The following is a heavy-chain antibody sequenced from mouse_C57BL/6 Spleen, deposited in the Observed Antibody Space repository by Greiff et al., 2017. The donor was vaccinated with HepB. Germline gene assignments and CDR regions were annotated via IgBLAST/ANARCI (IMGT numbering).Heavy chain of an antibody. D-gene: IGHD1-1*01. CDR2: IYPGNSDT. CDR1: GYTFTSYW. CDR3: TTFITTVVATEDY. V-gene: IGHV1-5*01. Sequence: EVQLQESGTVLARPGASVKMSCKTSGYTFTSYWMHWVKQRPGQGLEWIGAIYPGNSDTSYNQKFKGKAKLTAVTSASTAYMELSSLTNEDSAVYYCTTFITTVVATEDYWGQGTSVTVSS. J-gene: IGHJ4*01.